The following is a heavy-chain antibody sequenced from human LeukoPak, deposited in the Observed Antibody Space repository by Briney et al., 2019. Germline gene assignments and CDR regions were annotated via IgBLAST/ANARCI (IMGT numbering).Heavy chain of an antibody. CDR3: ARAGFPQTPTDGGAY. Sequence: ASVKVSCKASGYTFTGYYIHWVRQAPGQGLEWMGWINPNSGGTNYAQKFQGRVTMTRDTSISTAYMELSRLTSDDTAVYYCARAGFPQTPTDGGAYWGQGTLVTVSS. CDR1: GYTFTGYY. D-gene: IGHD3-10*01. J-gene: IGHJ4*02. V-gene: IGHV1-2*02. CDR2: INPNSGGT.